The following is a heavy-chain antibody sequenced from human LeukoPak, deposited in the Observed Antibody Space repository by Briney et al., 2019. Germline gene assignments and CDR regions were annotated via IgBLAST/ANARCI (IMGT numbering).Heavy chain of an antibody. V-gene: IGHV3-74*01. CDR3: GNVAAPGY. CDR1: GFTFSSYW. J-gene: IGHJ1*01. D-gene: IGHD6-19*01. CDR2: INPDGSST. Sequence: PGGSLTLSCAASGFTFSSYWMQWVRHAPGKGLVWVSRINPDGSSTNYADSVKGRFTISRGNAKNTLFLQMNSLRAEDTTVYCCGNVAAPGYWGQGTLVTVSS.